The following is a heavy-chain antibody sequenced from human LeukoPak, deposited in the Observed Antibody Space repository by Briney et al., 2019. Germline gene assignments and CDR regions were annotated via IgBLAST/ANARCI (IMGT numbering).Heavy chain of an antibody. D-gene: IGHD3-16*01. CDR3: ARETSQKGAHYMDV. CDR1: GGSISSYY. V-gene: IGHV4-59*01. CDR2: IYYSGST. J-gene: IGHJ6*03. Sequence: SETLSLTCTVSGGSISSYYWSWIRQPPGKGLEWIGYIYYSGSTSYKPPLKSRVTISVDTSKNQFSLKLRSVTAADTAVYYCARETSQKGAHYMDVWGKGTTVTISS.